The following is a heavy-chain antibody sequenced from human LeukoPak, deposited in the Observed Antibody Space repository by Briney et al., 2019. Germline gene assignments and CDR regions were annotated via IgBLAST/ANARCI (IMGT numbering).Heavy chain of an antibody. D-gene: IGHD3-10*01. CDR3: ARARRGLYGSGSHDN. Sequence: PSQTLSLTCAVSGGSISSGGYSWSWIRQPPGKGLEWIGYIYYSGSTYYNPSLKSRVTISVDTSKNQFSLKLSSVTAADTAVYYCARARRGLYGSGSHDNWGQGTLVTVSS. CDR2: IYYSGST. J-gene: IGHJ4*02. CDR1: GGSISSGGYS. V-gene: IGHV4-30-4*07.